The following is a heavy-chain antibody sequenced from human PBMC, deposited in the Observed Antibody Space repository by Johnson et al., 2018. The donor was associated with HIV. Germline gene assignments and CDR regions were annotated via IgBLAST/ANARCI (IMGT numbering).Heavy chain of an antibody. V-gene: IGHV3-30-3*01. CDR2: ISYDGSNQ. Sequence: QVQLVESGGGVVQPGRSLRLSCATSGFTVSSYAIHWVRQAPGKGLQWVAVISYDGSNQYFADSVKGRFTISRDKSKNTVYLQMNSLIAEDMAVYYCARASLGAAPGILSAFDIWGQGTVVTVSS. J-gene: IGHJ3*02. D-gene: IGHD6-13*01. CDR1: GFTVSSYA. CDR3: ARASLGAAPGILSAFDI.